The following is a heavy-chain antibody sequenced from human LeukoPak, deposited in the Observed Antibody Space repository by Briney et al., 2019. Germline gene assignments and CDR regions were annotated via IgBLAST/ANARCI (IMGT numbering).Heavy chain of an antibody. Sequence: PGGSLRLSCAASGFTFSSYSMNWVRQAPGKGQEWVSSISISSSYIYYADSAKGRFTISTDNAKNSLYLQMNSLRAEDTAVYYCARRNFYGDYKGGAFDIWGEGTMVTVSS. D-gene: IGHD4-17*01. V-gene: IGHV3-21*01. J-gene: IGHJ3*02. CDR3: ARRNFYGDYKGGAFDI. CDR2: ISISSSYI. CDR1: GFTFSSYS.